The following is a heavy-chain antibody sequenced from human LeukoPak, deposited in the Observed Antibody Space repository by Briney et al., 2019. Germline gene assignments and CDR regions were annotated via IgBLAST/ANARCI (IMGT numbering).Heavy chain of an antibody. CDR1: GFSFSSYS. CDR3: ARKCDGTGRPFDY. Sequence: GGSLRLSCAASGFSFSSYSMTWVRQAPGKGLEWVSSISDSGAFMHYADSLKGRFTISRENAKNSLYLQMNSLAAEETAGDYCARKCDGTGRPFDYWGQGTLVTVSS. CDR2: ISDSGAFM. V-gene: IGHV3-21*01. D-gene: IGHD2-8*02. J-gene: IGHJ4*02.